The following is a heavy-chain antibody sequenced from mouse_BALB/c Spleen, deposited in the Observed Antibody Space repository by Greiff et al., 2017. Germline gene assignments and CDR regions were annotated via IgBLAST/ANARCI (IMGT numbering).Heavy chain of an antibody. V-gene: IGHV3-2*02. D-gene: IGHD2-10*02. CDR2: ISYSGST. CDR1: GYSITSDYA. Sequence: EVKLQESGPGLVKPSQSLSLTCTVTGYSITSDYAWNWIRQFPGNKLEWMGYISYSGSTSYNPSLKSRISITRDTSKNQFFLQLNSVTTEDTATYYCARSKYGNFAYWGQGTLVTVSA. CDR3: ARSKYGNFAY. J-gene: IGHJ3*01.